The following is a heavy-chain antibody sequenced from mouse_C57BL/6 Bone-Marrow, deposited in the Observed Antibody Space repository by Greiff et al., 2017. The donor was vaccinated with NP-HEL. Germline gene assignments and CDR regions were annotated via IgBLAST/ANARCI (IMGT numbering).Heavy chain of an antibody. Sequence: VKLVESGPGLVAPSQSLSITCTVSGFSLTSYAISWVRQPPGQGLAWLGVIWTGGGTTYYSALNSSLSISKDNTKSQVFLKMNSLQTDDTARYYCARKGYFDVWGTGTTVTVSS. J-gene: IGHJ1*03. V-gene: IGHV2-9-1*01. CDR1: GFSLTSYA. CDR2: IWTGGGT. CDR3: ARKGYFDV.